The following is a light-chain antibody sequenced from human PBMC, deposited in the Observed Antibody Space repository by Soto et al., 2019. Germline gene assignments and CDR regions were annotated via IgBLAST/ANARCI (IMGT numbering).Light chain of an antibody. J-gene: IGKJ1*01. CDR2: GAS. Sequence: EVVMTQSPATLSVSPGERATLSCRASETVATNLAWYQQKPGQAPRLLISGASTRAAGISDRCRGSGSGTEFTLTISSLRSEDSAIYYCQQYFEWPPMTFGQGTKV. CDR3: QQYFEWPPMT. CDR1: ETVATN. V-gene: IGKV3-15*01.